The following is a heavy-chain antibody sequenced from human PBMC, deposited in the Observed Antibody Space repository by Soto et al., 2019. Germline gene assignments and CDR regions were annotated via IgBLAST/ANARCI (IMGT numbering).Heavy chain of an antibody. Sequence: WSLRRSCAASVFTFSNYAVSWVRQAALKGLEWVSSIGDSGVGTYYADSVKGRFTISKDNFKNTLYLQMNSLRAEDTAVYYCAKVYYDSSGYYYGPFQYWGQGTRVNVSS. CDR3: AKVYYDSSGYYYGPFQY. CDR1: VFTFSNYA. D-gene: IGHD3-22*01. CDR2: IGDSGVGT. V-gene: IGHV3-23*01. J-gene: IGHJ4*02.